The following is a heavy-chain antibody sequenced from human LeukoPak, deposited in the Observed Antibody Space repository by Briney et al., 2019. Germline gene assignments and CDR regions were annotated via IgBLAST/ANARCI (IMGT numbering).Heavy chain of an antibody. CDR3: ASPSGSYWSFFDY. J-gene: IGHJ4*02. D-gene: IGHD1-26*01. Sequence: GTLRLSCAASGFTFSSYSMNWVRQAPGKGLEWTGEIYRSGTTNYKPSLKSRVTISVDTSKNQFSLKLSSVTAADTAVYYCASPSGSYWSFFDYWGQGTLVTVSS. CDR2: IYRSGTT. CDR1: GFTFSSYS. V-gene: IGHV4-4*02.